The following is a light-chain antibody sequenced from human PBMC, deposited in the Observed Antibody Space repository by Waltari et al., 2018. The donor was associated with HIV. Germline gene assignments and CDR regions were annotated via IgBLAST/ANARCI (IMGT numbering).Light chain of an antibody. CDR3: GSYGGDSAGYV. V-gene: IGLV2-23*02. CDR2: EVT. CDR1: KGDIGTYDL. J-gene: IGLJ1*01. Sequence: QSVLTQPASVSGSPGQSVTISCNGTKGDIGTYDLVSWYQKHPGKAPKVIIFEVTKRPSRFPLRFSGSKSGNTASLAISGLQADDEAAYYCGSYGGDSAGYVFGSGTNFSVV.